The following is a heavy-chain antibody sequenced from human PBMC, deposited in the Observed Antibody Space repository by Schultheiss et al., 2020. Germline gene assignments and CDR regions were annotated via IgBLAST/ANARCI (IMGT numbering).Heavy chain of an antibody. CDR1: GFTFSSYL. CDR3: ARDGTYYYDSIMFDP. V-gene: IGHV3-7*01. Sequence: WGSLRLSCAASGFTFSSYLMSWVRQAPGKGLEWVANIKQDGSEKYYVDSVKGRFTISRDNAKNSLYLQMNSLRAEDTAVYYCARDGTYYYDSIMFDPWGQGTLVTVSS. D-gene: IGHD3-22*01. J-gene: IGHJ5*02. CDR2: IKQDGSEK.